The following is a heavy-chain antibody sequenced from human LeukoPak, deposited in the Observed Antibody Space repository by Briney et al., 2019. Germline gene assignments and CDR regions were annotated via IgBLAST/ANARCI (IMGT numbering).Heavy chain of an antibody. Sequence: GGSLRLSCAASGFTFSSYGMHWVRQAPGKGLEWVAFIRYDGSNTYYADSVKGRFTISRDNSKNTLYLQMNSLRGEDTAVYYCARGYFGSGSYYPSDYYYMDVWGKGTTVTISS. CDR1: GFTFSSYG. CDR3: ARGYFGSGSYYPSDYYYMDV. V-gene: IGHV3-30*02. J-gene: IGHJ6*03. D-gene: IGHD3-10*01. CDR2: IRYDGSNT.